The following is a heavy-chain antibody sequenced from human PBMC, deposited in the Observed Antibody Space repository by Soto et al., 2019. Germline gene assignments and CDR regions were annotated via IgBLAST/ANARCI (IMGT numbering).Heavy chain of an antibody. CDR3: AKSGYDSSGYSYGMDV. D-gene: IGHD3-22*01. CDR2: ISYDGSNK. CDR1: GFTFSSYG. J-gene: IGHJ6*02. Sequence: QVQLVESGGGVVQPGRSLRLSCAASGFTFSSYGMHWVRQAPGKGLEWVAVISYDGSNKYYADSVKGRFTISRDNFKXXLYLQMNSLRAEDTAVYYCAKSGYDSSGYSYGMDVWGQGTTVTVSS. V-gene: IGHV3-30*18.